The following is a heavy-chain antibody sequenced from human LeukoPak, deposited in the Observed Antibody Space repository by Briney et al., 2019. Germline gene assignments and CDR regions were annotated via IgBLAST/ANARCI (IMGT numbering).Heavy chain of an antibody. Sequence: SETLSLTCAVYGGSFSGYYWSWIRQPPGKGLEWIGEINHSGSTNYNPSLKSRVTISVDTSKNQFSLKLSSVTAADTAVYYCARRYGGSYYGNWLDPWGQGTLVTVSS. V-gene: IGHV4-34*01. D-gene: IGHD1-26*01. CDR1: GGSFSGYY. CDR2: INHSGST. J-gene: IGHJ5*02. CDR3: ARRYGGSYYGNWLDP.